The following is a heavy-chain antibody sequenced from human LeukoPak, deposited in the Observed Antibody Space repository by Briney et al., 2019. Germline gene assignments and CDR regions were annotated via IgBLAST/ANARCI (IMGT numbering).Heavy chain of an antibody. CDR3: ARDRSGPYDFWSGYYRGDWFDP. CDR2: INYSGST. J-gene: IGHJ5*02. Sequence: PSETLSLTCTVSGGSISSYYWSWIRQPPGKGLEWIGYINYSGSTNYNPSLKSRVTISVDTSKNQFSLKLSSVTAADTAVYYCARDRSGPYDFWSGYYRGDWFDPWGQGTLVIVSS. D-gene: IGHD3-3*01. CDR1: GGSISSYY. V-gene: IGHV4-59*01.